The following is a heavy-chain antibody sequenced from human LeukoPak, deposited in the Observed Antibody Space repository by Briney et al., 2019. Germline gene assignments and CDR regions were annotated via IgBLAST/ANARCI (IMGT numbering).Heavy chain of an antibody. CDR2: ISAYNGNT. Sequence: ASVKVSCKASGYTFTSYGISWVRQAPGQGLEWMGWISAYNGNTNYAQKLQGRVTMTTDTSTSTAYMELRSLRSDETAVYYCARDRSSSWYGGYYYYGMDVWGQGTTVTVSS. D-gene: IGHD6-13*01. CDR1: GYTFTSYG. CDR3: ARDRSSSWYGGYYYYGMDV. V-gene: IGHV1-18*01. J-gene: IGHJ6*02.